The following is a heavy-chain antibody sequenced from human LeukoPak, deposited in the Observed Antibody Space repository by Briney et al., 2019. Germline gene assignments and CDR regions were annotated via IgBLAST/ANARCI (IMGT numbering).Heavy chain of an antibody. J-gene: IGHJ5*02. D-gene: IGHD2-2*01. V-gene: IGHV1-69*13. CDR3: ARKTYQLLGGDWFDP. CDR1: GGTYSSYA. CDR2: IIPIFGTA. Sequence: GASVKVSCKASGGTYSSYAISWVRQAPGQGLEWMGGIIPIFGTANYAQKFQGRVTITADESTSTAYMELSSLRSEDTAVYYCARKTYQLLGGDWFDPWGQGTLVTVS.